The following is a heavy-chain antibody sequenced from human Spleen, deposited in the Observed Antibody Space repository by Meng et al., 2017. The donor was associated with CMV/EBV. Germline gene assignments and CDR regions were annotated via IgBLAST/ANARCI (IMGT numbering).Heavy chain of an antibody. CDR2: IYYSGST. CDR3: ARDSDSSGYQYYYYGMDV. D-gene: IGHD3-22*01. J-gene: IGHJ6*02. V-gene: IGHV4-61*01. CDR1: GGSVSSGSYY. Sequence: SETRSLTCTVSGGSVSSGSYYWSWIRQPPGKGLEWIGYIYYSGSTNYNPSLKSRVTISVDTSKNQFSLKLSSVTAADTAVYYCARDSDSSGYQYYYYGMDVWGQGTTVTVSS.